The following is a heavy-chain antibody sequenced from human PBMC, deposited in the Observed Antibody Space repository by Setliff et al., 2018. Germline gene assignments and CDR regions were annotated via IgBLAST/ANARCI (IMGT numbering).Heavy chain of an antibody. CDR1: GGSISSGDYY. Sequence: SETLSLTCTVSGGSISSGDYYWSWIRQPPGKGLEWIGYIYSSGSTYYNPSLKSRVTISVDTSTNQFSLKLSSVTAADTAVYYCARDYYGSGSPNTNWFDPWGQGTLVTVSS. CDR2: IYSSGST. D-gene: IGHD3-10*01. V-gene: IGHV4-30-4*08. CDR3: ARDYYGSGSPNTNWFDP. J-gene: IGHJ5*02.